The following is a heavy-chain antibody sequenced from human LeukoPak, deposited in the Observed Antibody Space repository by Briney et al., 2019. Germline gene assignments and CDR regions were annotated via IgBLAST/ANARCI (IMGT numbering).Heavy chain of an antibody. D-gene: IGHD3-9*01. J-gene: IGHJ4*02. CDR3: AKEAVYDILTGYLPLDY. V-gene: IGHV3-23*01. CDR1: GFTFSSYA. Sequence: TGGSLRLSCAASGFTFSSYAMSWVRQAPGKGLEWVSAISGSGGSTYYADSVKGRFTISRDNSKSTPYLQMNSLRAEDTAVYYCAKEAVYDILTGYLPLDYWGQGTLVTVSS. CDR2: ISGSGGST.